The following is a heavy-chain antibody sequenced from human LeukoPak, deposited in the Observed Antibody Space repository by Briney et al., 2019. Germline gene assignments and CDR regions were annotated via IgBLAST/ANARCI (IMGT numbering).Heavy chain of an antibody. J-gene: IGHJ6*03. CDR2: INHSGST. V-gene: IGHV4-34*01. Sequence: SETLSLTCAVYGGSFSGYYWSWIRQPPGKGLEWIGEINHSGSTNYNPSLESRVTISVDPSKNQFSLKLSSVTAADTAVYYCARSVSGYDSIDYYYYYMDVWGKGTTVTVSS. CDR3: ARSVSGYDSIDYYYYYMDV. D-gene: IGHD5-12*01. CDR1: GGSFSGYY.